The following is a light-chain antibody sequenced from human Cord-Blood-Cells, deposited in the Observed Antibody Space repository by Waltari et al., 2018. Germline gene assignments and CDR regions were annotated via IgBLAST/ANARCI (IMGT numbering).Light chain of an antibody. Sequence: DIQMTQSPSSLSASVGDRVTITCRASQGISNYLAWYQQKPGKVPKLLIYAASTLQSGVPSRFSGSGSGTDFTLTISSLQPEDVATYYCQKYNSARTWTFGQGTKMEIK. CDR1: QGISNY. CDR2: AAS. J-gene: IGKJ1*01. CDR3: QKYNSARTWT. V-gene: IGKV1-27*01.